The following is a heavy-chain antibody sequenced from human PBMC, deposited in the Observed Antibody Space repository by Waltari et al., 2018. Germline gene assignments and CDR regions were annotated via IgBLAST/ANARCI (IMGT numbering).Heavy chain of an antibody. D-gene: IGHD3-10*01. J-gene: IGHJ4*02. CDR2: IRSKAYGGTT. V-gene: IGHV3-49*04. CDR3: TSDITMVRGVLLDY. Sequence: VQLVESGGGVVQPGRSLRLSCAASGFTFSSYGMPWVRQAPGKGLEWVGFIRSKAYGGTTEYAASVKGRFTISRDDSKSIAYLQMNSLKTEDTAVYYCTSDITMVRGVLLDYWGQGTLVTVSS. CDR1: GFTFSSYG.